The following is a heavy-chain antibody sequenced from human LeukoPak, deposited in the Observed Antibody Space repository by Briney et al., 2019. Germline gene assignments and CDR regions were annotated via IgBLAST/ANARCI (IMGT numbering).Heavy chain of an antibody. V-gene: IGHV3-53*01. Sequence: PGGSLRLSCAASGFTVSSNYMSWVRQAPGKGLEWVSVIGSDSGDTRYADSVEGRFTISRDNSKNSLYLQMNSLRAEDTAVYYCARERGVAVPAFRYYYYYMDVWGKGTTVTVSS. D-gene: IGHD2-2*01. CDR2: IGSDSGDT. J-gene: IGHJ6*03. CDR3: ARERGVAVPAFRYYYYYMDV. CDR1: GFTVSSNY.